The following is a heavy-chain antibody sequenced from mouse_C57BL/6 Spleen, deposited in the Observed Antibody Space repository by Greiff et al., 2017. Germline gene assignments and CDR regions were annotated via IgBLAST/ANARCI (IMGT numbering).Heavy chain of an antibody. CDR1: GFTFSSYG. D-gene: IGHD2-5*01. CDR2: ISSGGSYT. CDR3: ARRAYYSNYYYAMDY. Sequence: EVKLMESGGDLVKPGGSLKLSCAASGFTFSSYGMSWVRQTPDKRLEWVATISSGGSYTYYPDSVKGRFTISRDNAKNTLYLQMSSLKSEDTAMYYCARRAYYSNYYYAMDYWGQGTTVTVSS. V-gene: IGHV5-6*02. J-gene: IGHJ4*01.